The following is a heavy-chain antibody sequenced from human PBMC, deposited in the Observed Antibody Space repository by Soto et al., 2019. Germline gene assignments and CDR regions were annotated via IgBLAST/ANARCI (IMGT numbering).Heavy chain of an antibody. Sequence: PGGSLRLSCAASGFTFSNYGMHWVRQAPGKGLEWVALLWYDGNNEYYADSVKGRFTVSRDTSKNTLYLQMGSLRAEDTAVYYCARDLSGPLDYWGQGTVVTVSS. CDR1: GFTFSNYG. V-gene: IGHV3-33*01. CDR2: LWYDGNNE. J-gene: IGHJ4*02. CDR3: ARDLSGPLDY.